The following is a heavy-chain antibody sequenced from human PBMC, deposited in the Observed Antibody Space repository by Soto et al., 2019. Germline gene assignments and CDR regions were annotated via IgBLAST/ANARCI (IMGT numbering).Heavy chain of an antibody. CDR3: ARSHDGLEYYYYMDV. CDR2: IWYDGSNK. J-gene: IGHJ6*03. CDR1: GFTFSSYG. V-gene: IGHV3-33*01. Sequence: GGSLRLSCAASGFTFSSYGMHWVRQAPGKGLEWVAVIWYDGSNKYYADSVKGRFTISRDNSKNTLYLQMNSLRAEDTAVYYCARSHDGLEYYYYMDVWGKGTTVTVSS. D-gene: IGHD1-1*01.